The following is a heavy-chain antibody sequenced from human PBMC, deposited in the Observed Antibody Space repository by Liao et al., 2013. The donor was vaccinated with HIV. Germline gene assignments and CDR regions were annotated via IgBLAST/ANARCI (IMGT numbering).Heavy chain of an antibody. CDR3: ARSSLLVRWFDP. CDR2: LHSSGRT. Sequence: QVRLQESGPGLVKPSQTLSLTCSVSGGSINGITSYWTWIRQPAGKGLEWIGRLHSSGRTNYNPSLGGRVTISVDTSKNQFSLRVRSVTAADTAVYYCARSSLLVRWFDPWGQGTLVTVSS. V-gene: IGHV4-61*02. J-gene: IGHJ5*02. CDR1: GGSINGITSY.